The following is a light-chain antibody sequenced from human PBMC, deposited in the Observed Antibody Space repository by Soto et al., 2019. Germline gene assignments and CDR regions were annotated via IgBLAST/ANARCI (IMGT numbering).Light chain of an antibody. CDR3: QQRADWPIT. Sequence: EIVMTQSPATLSVSPGDRVTLSCRASQSIRSNSAWYQQKPGQAPRLLIYGASTRATGIPGRFSGSGYETEFTLTISSLQSEDFAVYYCQQRADWPITFGQGTRLEIK. V-gene: IGKV3-15*01. CDR2: GAS. J-gene: IGKJ5*01. CDR1: QSIRSN.